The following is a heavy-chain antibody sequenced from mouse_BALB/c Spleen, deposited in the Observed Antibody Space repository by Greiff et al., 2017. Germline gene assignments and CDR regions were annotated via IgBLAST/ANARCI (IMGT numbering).Heavy chain of an antibody. V-gene: IGHV5-6-4*01. CDR2: ISSGGSYT. CDR3: TRDGVMDY. CDR1: GFTFSSYT. Sequence: EVQRVESGGGLVKPGGSLKLSCAASGFTFSSYTMSWVRQTPEKRLEWVATISSGGSYTYYPDSVKGRFTISRDNAKNTLYLQMSSLKSEDTAMYYCTRDGVMDYWGQGTSVTVSS. J-gene: IGHJ4*01.